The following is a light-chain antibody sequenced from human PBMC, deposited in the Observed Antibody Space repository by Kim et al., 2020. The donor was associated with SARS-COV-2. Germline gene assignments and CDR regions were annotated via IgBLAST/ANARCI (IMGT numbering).Light chain of an antibody. J-gene: IGLJ2*01. V-gene: IGLV3-19*01. Sequence: ALGQIVRITCQGDSLRTYYASWYQHKPGQAPLLVIYGKNNRPSGIPDRFSGSSSGNTASLTVTGAQAVDEADYYCNSRDNSGDHVVFGGGTKLTVL. CDR3: NSRDNSGDHVV. CDR1: SLRTYY. CDR2: GKN.